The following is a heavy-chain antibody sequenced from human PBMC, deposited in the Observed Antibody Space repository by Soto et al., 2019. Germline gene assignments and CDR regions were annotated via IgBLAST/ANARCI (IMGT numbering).Heavy chain of an antibody. J-gene: IGHJ4*02. Sequence: QVQLVQSEAEVKKPGSSVKVSCKTSGGTFSSYAFSWVRQAPGQGLEWMGRIIPILGTSNYAQKFQGRVTITADESTSTADMALSRLRSEDTAVYYCARDGAKRVIAGADDFDYWGQGTVVTVSS. CDR3: ARDGAKRVIAGADDFDY. CDR2: IIPILGTS. D-gene: IGHD6-19*01. V-gene: IGHV1-69*18. CDR1: GGTFSSYA.